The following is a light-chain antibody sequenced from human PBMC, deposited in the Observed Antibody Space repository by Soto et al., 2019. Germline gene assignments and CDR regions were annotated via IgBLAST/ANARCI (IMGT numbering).Light chain of an antibody. J-gene: IGKJ1*01. CDR1: QSVSSN. CDR3: QQYNNWPPWT. Sequence: EIVTTQSPATLSVSPGERATLPCRASQSVSSNLAWYQQKPGQAPRLLIYGASTRATGIPARFSGSGSGTEFTLTISSLQSEDFAVYYCQQYNNWPPWTFGQGTKVDI. V-gene: IGKV3-15*01. CDR2: GAS.